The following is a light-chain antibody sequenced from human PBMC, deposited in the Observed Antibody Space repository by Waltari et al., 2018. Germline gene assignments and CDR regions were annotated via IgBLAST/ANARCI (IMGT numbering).Light chain of an antibody. V-gene: IGLV3-19*01. CDR2: AIA. Sequence: SSELTQDPAVSVALGQTVTITCQGDRVRNYFASWYQQKPGQAPILVMYAIANRPAEIPDRFSGSTSGDTSSLTITGAQAEDEADYYCDSRDTSGDPVVFGGGTKLTVL. J-gene: IGLJ2*01. CDR1: RVRNYF. CDR3: DSRDTSGDPVV.